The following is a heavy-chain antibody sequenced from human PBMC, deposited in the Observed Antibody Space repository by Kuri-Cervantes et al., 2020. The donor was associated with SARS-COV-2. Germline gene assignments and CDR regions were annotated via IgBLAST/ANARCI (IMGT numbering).Heavy chain of an antibody. CDR2: ISYDGSNK. CDR1: GFTFSSYG. D-gene: IGHD3-3*01. J-gene: IGHJ6*02. Sequence: GESLKISCAASGFTFSSYGMHWVRQAPGKGLEWVAVISYDGSNKYYADSVKGRFTTSRDNSKNTLYLQMNSLRAEDTAVYYCAKEEKVLRFLEWLGGMDVWGQGTTVTVSS. V-gene: IGHV3-30*18. CDR3: AKEEKVLRFLEWLGGMDV.